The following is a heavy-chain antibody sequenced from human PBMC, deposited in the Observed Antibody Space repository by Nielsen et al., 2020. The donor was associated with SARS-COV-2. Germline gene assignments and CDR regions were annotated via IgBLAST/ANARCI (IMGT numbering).Heavy chain of an antibody. CDR3: ARVGANNWFDP. D-gene: IGHD1-26*01. CDR1: GGSISSYY. V-gene: IGHV4-59*08. Sequence: SETLSLTCTVSGGSISSYYWSWIRQPPGKGLEWIGYIYYSGSTYYNPSLKSRVTISVDTSKNQFSLKLSSVTAADTAVYYCARVGANNWFDPWGQGTLVTVSS. CDR2: IYYSGST. J-gene: IGHJ5*02.